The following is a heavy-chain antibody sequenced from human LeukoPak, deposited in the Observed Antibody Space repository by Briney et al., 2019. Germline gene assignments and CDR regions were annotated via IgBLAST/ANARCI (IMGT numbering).Heavy chain of an antibody. CDR3: ARVGSSGYYYFDY. V-gene: IGHV4-34*01. J-gene: IGHJ4*02. Sequence: SETLSHTCADYGGSFSAYYWSWIRQPPGKGRGWIGSIYHSGSTYYNPSLKSRVTISVATSKNQFSLKLSSVTAADTAVYYCARVGSSGYYYFDYWGQGTLVTVSS. CDR1: GGSFSAYY. D-gene: IGHD3-22*01. CDR2: IYHSGST.